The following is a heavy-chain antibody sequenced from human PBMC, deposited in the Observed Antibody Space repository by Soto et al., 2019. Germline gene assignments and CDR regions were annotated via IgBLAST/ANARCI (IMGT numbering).Heavy chain of an antibody. Sequence: QVQLVQSGAEVKRPGSSVKVSCKASGDTFNFYSINWVRQAPGLGLEWLGRVNPILSLSNYAQRFQGRVTMTADKSTSTAYMILNSLKSEATDIYYCATSYGSGYRAFDYWGQGALVTVSS. V-gene: IGHV1-69*02. CDR1: GDTFNFYS. D-gene: IGHD3-10*01. CDR3: ATSYGSGYRAFDY. J-gene: IGHJ4*02. CDR2: VNPILSLS.